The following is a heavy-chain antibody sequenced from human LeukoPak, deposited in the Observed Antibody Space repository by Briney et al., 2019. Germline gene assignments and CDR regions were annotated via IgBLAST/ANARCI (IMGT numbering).Heavy chain of an antibody. Sequence: PGGSLRLSCAASGFTFSSYWMNWARQAPGKGLEWVASINHNGNVNYYVDSVKGRFTISRDNAENSLYLQMNSLRAEDTAVYYCATSRTFDYWGQGTLVTVSS. D-gene: IGHD1-7*01. V-gene: IGHV3-7*01. CDR1: GFTFSSYW. J-gene: IGHJ4*02. CDR3: ATSRTFDY. CDR2: INHNGNVN.